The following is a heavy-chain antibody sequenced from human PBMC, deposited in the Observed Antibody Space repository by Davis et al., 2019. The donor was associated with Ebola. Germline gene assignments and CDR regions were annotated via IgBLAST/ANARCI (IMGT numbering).Heavy chain of an antibody. J-gene: IGHJ4*02. V-gene: IGHV4-59*12. CDR2: IYYSGST. CDR1: GGAISSYY. D-gene: IGHD3-16*02. CDR3: ARSRGHMITFGGVIVKVGFDY. Sequence: SETLSLTCTVSGGAISSYYWSWIRQPPGKGLEWMGYIYYSGSTNYNPSLKSRVTISVDTSKNQFSLKLSSVTAAETAVYYCARSRGHMITFGGVIVKVGFDYWGQGTLVTVSS.